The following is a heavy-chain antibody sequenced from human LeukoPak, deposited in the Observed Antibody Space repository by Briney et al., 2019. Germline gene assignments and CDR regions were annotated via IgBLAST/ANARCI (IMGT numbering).Heavy chain of an antibody. J-gene: IGHJ6*03. Sequence: GGSLRLSCAASGFTFSSYWMYWVRQAPGKGLVWVAFIRYDAINKYYADSVKGRFTISRDNSRNTLYLQMNSLRAEDTALYYCAKDGDTVSGAYYFDMDVWGKGTTVTISS. CDR1: GFTFSSYW. CDR2: IRYDAINK. V-gene: IGHV3-30*02. CDR3: AKDGDTVSGAYYFDMDV. D-gene: IGHD2-15*01.